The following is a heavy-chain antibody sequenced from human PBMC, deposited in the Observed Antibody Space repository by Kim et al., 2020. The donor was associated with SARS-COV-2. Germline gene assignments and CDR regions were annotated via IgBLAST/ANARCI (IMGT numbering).Heavy chain of an antibody. CDR2: IYYSGST. J-gene: IGHJ4*02. CDR1: GGSISSSSYY. CDR3: ARDKKGGWGLT. V-gene: IGHV4-39*07. Sequence: SETLSLTCTVSGGSISSSSYYWGWIRQPPGKGLEWIGSIYYSGSTYYNPSLKSRVTISVDTSKNQFSLKLSSVTAADTAVYYCARDKKGGWGLTWGQGTLVTVSS. D-gene: IGHD6-19*01.